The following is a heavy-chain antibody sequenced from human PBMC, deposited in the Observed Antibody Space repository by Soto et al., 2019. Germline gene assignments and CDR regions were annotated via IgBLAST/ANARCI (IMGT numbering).Heavy chain of an antibody. J-gene: IGHJ4*02. CDR3: ARGIIQDVEY. V-gene: IGHV3-30-3*01. CDR2: ISYDGNSE. Sequence: QVQLVESGGGVVQPGTSLRVSCGASGFTFSAYVMHWVRQAPGKGLEWVAAISYDGNSEYYAASVKGRFTVSRDNSKNTLFLQMNPLRVEDTAVYYCARGIIQDVEYWGQGTLVTVSS. CDR1: GFTFSAYV. D-gene: IGHD3-3*01.